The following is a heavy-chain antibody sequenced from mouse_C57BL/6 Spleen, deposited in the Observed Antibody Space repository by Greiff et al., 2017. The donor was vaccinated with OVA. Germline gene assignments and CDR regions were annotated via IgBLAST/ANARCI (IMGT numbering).Heavy chain of an antibody. D-gene: IGHD1-1*01. J-gene: IGHJ1*03. CDR2: IHPNSGST. CDR3: ARVYYGSSYWYFEV. Sequence: QVQLQQPGAELVKPGASVKLSCKASGYTFTSYWMHWVKQRPGQGLEWIGMIHPNSGSTNYNEKFKSKATLTVDKSSSTAYMQLSSLTSEDSAVYYCARVYYGSSYWYFEVWGTGTTVTVSS. V-gene: IGHV1-64*01. CDR1: GYTFTSYW.